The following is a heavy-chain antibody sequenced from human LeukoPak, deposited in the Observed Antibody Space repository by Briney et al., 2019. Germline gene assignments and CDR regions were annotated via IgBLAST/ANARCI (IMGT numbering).Heavy chain of an antibody. CDR2: INHSGST. CDR1: GFTFSSYS. D-gene: IGHD5-24*01. J-gene: IGHJ4*02. V-gene: IGHV4-34*01. Sequence: GSLRLSCAASGFTFSSYSMNWARQPPGKGLEWIGEINHSGSTNYNPSLKSRVTISVDTSKNQFSLKLSSVTAADTAVYYCARAATDGSNHYYFDYWGQGTLVTVSS. CDR3: ARAATDGSNHYYFDY.